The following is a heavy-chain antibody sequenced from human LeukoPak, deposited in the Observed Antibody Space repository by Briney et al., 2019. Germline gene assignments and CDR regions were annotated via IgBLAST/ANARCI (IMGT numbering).Heavy chain of an antibody. Sequence: GGSLRLSCAASGFMSSNYWMSWVRQAPGKGLEWVGNINQDGSQKYYVDSVRGRFTLSRDIAENSLFLQLNSLRADDTAVYYCARGSTLDYYHFDIWGQGTLVTVSS. D-gene: IGHD3-10*01. CDR3: ARGSTLDYYHFDI. V-gene: IGHV3-7*01. CDR1: GFMSSNYW. J-gene: IGHJ3*02. CDR2: INQDGSQK.